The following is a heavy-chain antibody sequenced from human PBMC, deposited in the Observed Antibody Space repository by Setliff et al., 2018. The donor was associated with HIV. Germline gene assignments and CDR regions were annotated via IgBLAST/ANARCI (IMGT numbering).Heavy chain of an antibody. CDR1: RGTFNRYT. V-gene: IGHV1-69*13. CDR3: ASAPPDIVATNDNWYFDV. Sequence: SVKVSCKASRGTFNRYTISWVRQAPGQGLEWMGGIIPMYGTTKYAKKFQGRVTLTADESTSTAYMELSGLKSEDTDLYYCASAPPDIVATNDNWYFDVWGRGTLVTVSS. D-gene: IGHD5-12*01. CDR2: IIPMYGTT. J-gene: IGHJ2*01.